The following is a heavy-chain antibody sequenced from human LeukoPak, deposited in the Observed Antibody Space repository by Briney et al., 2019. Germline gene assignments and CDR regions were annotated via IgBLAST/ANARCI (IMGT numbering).Heavy chain of an antibody. Sequence: GGSLRLSCAASGFTVSSNYMSSVRQAPGKGLEWVSVIYSGGSTYYADSVKGRFTISRDNSKNTLYLQMNSLRAEDTAVYYCATTPFWSGYVDYWGQGTLVTVSS. D-gene: IGHD3-3*01. CDR2: IYSGGST. CDR3: ATTPFWSGYVDY. CDR1: GFTVSSNY. V-gene: IGHV3-66*01. J-gene: IGHJ4*02.